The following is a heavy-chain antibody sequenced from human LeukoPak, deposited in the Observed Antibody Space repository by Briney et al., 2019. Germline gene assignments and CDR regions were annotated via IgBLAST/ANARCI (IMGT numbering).Heavy chain of an antibody. V-gene: IGHV4-59*01. J-gene: IGHJ6*03. CDR3: ARKSVVVPAVRPYYYYYMDV. Sequence: SETLSLTCTVSGGSISSYYWSWIRQPPGKGLEWIGYIYYSGSTNYNPSLKSRVTISVDTSKNQFSLKLSSVTAADTAVYYCARKSVVVPAVRPYYYYYMDVWGKGTTVTVSS. CDR1: GGSISSYY. D-gene: IGHD2-2*01. CDR2: IYYSGST.